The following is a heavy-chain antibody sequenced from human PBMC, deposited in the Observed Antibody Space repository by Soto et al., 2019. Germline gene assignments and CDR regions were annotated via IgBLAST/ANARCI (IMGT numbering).Heavy chain of an antibody. CDR1: GLTFXSYG. Sequence: PGGSLRLSCAASGLTFXSYGMHWVRQAPGKGLEWVAVIWYDGSNKYYVDSVKGRFTISRDNSKNTLYLQMNSLRAEDTAVYYCARDRSTPVLDYWGQGTLVTVSS. D-gene: IGHD2-15*01. J-gene: IGHJ4*02. CDR2: IWYDGSNK. CDR3: ARDRSTPVLDY. V-gene: IGHV3-33*01.